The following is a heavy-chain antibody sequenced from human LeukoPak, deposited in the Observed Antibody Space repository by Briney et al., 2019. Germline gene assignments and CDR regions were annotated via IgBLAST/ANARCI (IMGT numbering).Heavy chain of an antibody. V-gene: IGHV4-59*01. CDR2: IYYSGST. CDR3: ARVVMGYYFDY. Sequence: SETLSLTCTVSGGSISSYSWSWIRQPPGKGLEWVGYIYYSGSTNYNPSLKSRVTISVDTSKNQFSLKLSSVTAADTAVYYCARVVMGYYFDYWGQGTLVTVSS. CDR1: GGSISSYS. J-gene: IGHJ4*02. D-gene: IGHD3-22*01.